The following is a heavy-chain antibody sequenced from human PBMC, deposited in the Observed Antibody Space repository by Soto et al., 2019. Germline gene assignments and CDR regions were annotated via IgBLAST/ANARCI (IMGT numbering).Heavy chain of an antibody. J-gene: IGHJ6*03. CDR1: GYTFSSYG. V-gene: IGHV1-18*01. Sequence: GASVKVSCKASGYTFSSYGISWVRQAPGQGLEWMGWISAYNGNTSYEQKLQGRVTMTTDTSTSTAYMELRSLRSDDTAVYYCARGSWYMNYYYMGVWGKGTTVTVSS. CDR2: ISAYNGNT. CDR3: ARGSWYMNYYYMGV. D-gene: IGHD6-13*01.